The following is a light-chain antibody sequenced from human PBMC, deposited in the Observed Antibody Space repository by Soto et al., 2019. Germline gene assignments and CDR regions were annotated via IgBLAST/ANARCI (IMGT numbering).Light chain of an antibody. Sequence: QSVMTQPPSVSAAPGQKVTISCSGSSSNIGGNSVSWYQQLPGTAPKLLIYDDNKRPSGIPDRFSGSKSGNTASLTISGLQAEDEADYYCSSYTSSSTPHVVFGGGTKLTVL. CDR3: SSYTSSSTPHVV. J-gene: IGLJ2*01. CDR2: DDN. CDR1: SSNIGGNS. V-gene: IGLV1-51*01.